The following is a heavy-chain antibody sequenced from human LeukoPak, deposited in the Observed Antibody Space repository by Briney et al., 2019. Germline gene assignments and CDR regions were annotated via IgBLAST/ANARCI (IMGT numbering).Heavy chain of an antibody. CDR3: AREEYYYGSGSYYDY. CDR1: GFTFSSYE. CDR2: ISSSGSTI. J-gene: IGHJ4*02. Sequence: GGSLRLSCAASGFTFSSYEMNWVRQAPGKGLEWVSYISSSGSTIYYADSVKGRFTISRGNAKNSLYLQMNSLRAEDTAVYYCAREEYYYGSGSYYDYWGQGTLVTVSS. V-gene: IGHV3-48*03. D-gene: IGHD3-10*01.